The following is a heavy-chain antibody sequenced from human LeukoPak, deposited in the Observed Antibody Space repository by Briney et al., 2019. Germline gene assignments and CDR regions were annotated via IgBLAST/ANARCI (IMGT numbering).Heavy chain of an antibody. CDR1: GFTFSNDP. V-gene: IGHV3-23*01. Sequence: PGGSLRLSCAASGFTFSNDPMSWVRQTPGKGLEWVSTINYSGGSTYYADSVRGGFTISRDISKHTVYAKKNSLRLDDTAVYHCANRPRWRGFECWGQGTLVTVSS. D-gene: IGHD3-10*01. CDR3: ANRPRWRGFEC. J-gene: IGHJ4*02. CDR2: INYSGGST.